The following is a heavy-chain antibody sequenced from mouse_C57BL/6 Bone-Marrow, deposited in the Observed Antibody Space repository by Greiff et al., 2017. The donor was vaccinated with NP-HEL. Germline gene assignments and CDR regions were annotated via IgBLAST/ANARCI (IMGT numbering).Heavy chain of an antibody. J-gene: IGHJ4*01. V-gene: IGHV1-80*01. Sequence: QVHVKQSGAELVKPGASVKISCKTSDYAFSSYWMNWVKQRPGKGLEWIGQIYPGDGDTNYNGKFKGKATLTADKSSSTVYMQLSSLTSEDSAVYLCARGDYGSSRFGYAMDYWGQGTSVTVSS. CDR2: IYPGDGDT. D-gene: IGHD1-1*01. CDR3: ARGDYGSSRFGYAMDY. CDR1: DYAFSSYW.